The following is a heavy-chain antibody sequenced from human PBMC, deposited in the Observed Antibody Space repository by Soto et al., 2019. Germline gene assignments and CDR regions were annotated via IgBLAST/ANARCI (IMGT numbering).Heavy chain of an antibody. CDR3: ATRTDYYYGSGSLGAMDV. D-gene: IGHD3-10*01. CDR1: GGSISSGTYY. Sequence: SETLSLTCTVSGGSISSGTYYWSWIRQHPGKGLEWIGYIYYSGSTYYNPSLKSRVTISVDTSKNQFSLKLTSVTAADTAVYYCATRTDYYYGSGSLGAMDVWGQGTTVTVSS. J-gene: IGHJ6*02. V-gene: IGHV4-31*03. CDR2: IYYSGST.